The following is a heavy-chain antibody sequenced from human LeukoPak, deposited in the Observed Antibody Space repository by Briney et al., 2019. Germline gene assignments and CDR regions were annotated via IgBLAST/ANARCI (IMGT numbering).Heavy chain of an antibody. Sequence: SETLSLTCTVSGGSISSSSYYWGWIRQPPGKGLEWIGSIYYSGSTYYNPSLKSRVTISVDTSKNQFSLKLSSVTAADTAVYYCARAVHIAACRCWFDPWGQGTLVTVSS. CDR3: ARAVHIAACRCWFDP. CDR2: IYYSGST. V-gene: IGHV4-39*01. D-gene: IGHD6-6*01. J-gene: IGHJ5*02. CDR1: GGSISSSSYY.